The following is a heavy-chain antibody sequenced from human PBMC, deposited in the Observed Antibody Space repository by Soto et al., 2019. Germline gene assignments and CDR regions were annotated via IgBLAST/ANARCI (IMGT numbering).Heavy chain of an antibody. CDR2: IYYSGST. D-gene: IGHD6-6*01. J-gene: IGHJ4*02. CDR1: GGSISSYY. Sequence: TSETLSLTCTVSGGSISSYYWSWIRQPPGKGLEWIGYIYYSGSTNYNPSLKSRVTISVDTSKNQFSLKLSSVTAADTAVYYCARGNIAARQADYFDYWGQGTLVTVSS. V-gene: IGHV4-59*01. CDR3: ARGNIAARQADYFDY.